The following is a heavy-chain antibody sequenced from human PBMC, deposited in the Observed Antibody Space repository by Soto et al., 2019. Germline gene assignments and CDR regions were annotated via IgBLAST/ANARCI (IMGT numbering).Heavy chain of an antibody. J-gene: IGHJ6*03. CDR1: GFTFSSYW. V-gene: IGHV3-74*01. CDR3: TRDAYYDFWSGYSGYYYYYMEV. Sequence: EVQLVESGGGLVQPGGSLRLSCAASGFTFSSYWMHWVRQASGKGLVWVSRINGDGSSTRYTDSVKGRFTISRDNAKNTLYLQMNSLRAEDTAVYYCTRDAYYDFWSGYSGYYYYYMEVWGKGTTVTVSS. CDR2: INGDGSST. D-gene: IGHD3-3*01.